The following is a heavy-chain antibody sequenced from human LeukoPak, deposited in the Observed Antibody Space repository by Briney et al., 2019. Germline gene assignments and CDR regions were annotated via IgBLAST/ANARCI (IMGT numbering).Heavy chain of an antibody. CDR1: GGSISSGGYY. V-gene: IGHV4-31*03. J-gene: IGHJ4*02. D-gene: IGHD2-2*02. CDR3: ASSEVRGKYQLLYPIFDY. Sequence: SETLSLTCTVSGGSISSGGYYWSWIRQHPGKGLEWIGYIYYSGSTYYNPSLKSRVTISVDTSKNQFSLKLSSVTAADTAAYYCASSEVRGKYQLLYPIFDYWGQGTLVTVSS. CDR2: IYYSGST.